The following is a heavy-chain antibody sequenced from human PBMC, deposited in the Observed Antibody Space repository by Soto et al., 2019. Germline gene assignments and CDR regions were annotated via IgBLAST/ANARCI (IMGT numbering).Heavy chain of an antibody. CDR2: IDEYGNTI. V-gene: IGHV3-74*01. D-gene: IGHD2-8*01. Sequence: EVQLVESGGGLVQPGGSLRLSCATSGFTFSSYWMHWVRQVPGKGLLWVSRIDEYGNTINYAESVRGRFTISRDNARNTLYLEMNSLRAEDTALYYCTRDIGGNGAYWGPGTLVTVSS. CDR3: TRDIGGNGAY. CDR1: GFTFSSYW. J-gene: IGHJ4*02.